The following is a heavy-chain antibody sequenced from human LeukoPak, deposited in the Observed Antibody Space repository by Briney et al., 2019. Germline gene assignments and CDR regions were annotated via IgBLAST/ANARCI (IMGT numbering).Heavy chain of an antibody. J-gene: IGHJ4*02. CDR3: AREGIAAIYYFDY. CDR2: ISSNGGST. D-gene: IGHD6-13*01. V-gene: IGHV3-64D*06. CDR1: GFTFSSYA. Sequence: GGSLRLSCSASGFTFSSYAMHWVRQAPGKGLEYVSAISSNGGSTYYADSVKGRFTISRDNSKNTLYLQMSSLRAEDTAVYYCAREGIAAIYYFDYWGQGTLVTVSS.